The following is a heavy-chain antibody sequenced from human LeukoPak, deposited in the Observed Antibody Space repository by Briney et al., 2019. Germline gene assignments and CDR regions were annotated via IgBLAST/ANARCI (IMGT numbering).Heavy chain of an antibody. J-gene: IGHJ4*02. Sequence: PGGSLRLSCAASGFIVSSNYMSWVRQAPGKGLEWVSIIYSGGSTYYADSVKGRFTISRDNSKNTLYLQMNSLRAEDTAVYSCAVPQWELLNWGQGTLVTVSS. D-gene: IGHD1-26*01. CDR2: IYSGGST. CDR1: GFIVSSNY. CDR3: AVPQWELLN. V-gene: IGHV3-53*01.